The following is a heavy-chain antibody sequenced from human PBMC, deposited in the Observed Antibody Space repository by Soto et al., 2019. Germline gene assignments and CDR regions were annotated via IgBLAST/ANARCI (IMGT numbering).Heavy chain of an antibody. Sequence: SETLSLTCTVSGGSISSYYWSWIRQPPGKGLEWIGYIYYSGSTNYNPSLKSRVTISVDTSKNQFSLKLSSVTAADTAVYYCAREDPTVTTFDYWGKGTLVTVS. CDR1: GGSISSYY. J-gene: IGHJ4*02. V-gene: IGHV4-59*01. CDR3: AREDPTVTTFDY. CDR2: IYYSGST. D-gene: IGHD4-17*01.